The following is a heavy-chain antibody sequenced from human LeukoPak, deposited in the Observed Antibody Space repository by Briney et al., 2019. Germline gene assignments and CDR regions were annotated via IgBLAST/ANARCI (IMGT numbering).Heavy chain of an antibody. Sequence: ASVKVSCKASGYTFTSYGISWVRQAPGQGPKWMGWISAYNGNTNYAQKLQGRVTMTTDTSTSTAYMELRSLRSDDTAVYYCAREPHTIFGVVIGASLSDAFDIWGQGTMVTVSS. CDR3: AREPHTIFGVVIGASLSDAFDI. J-gene: IGHJ3*02. V-gene: IGHV1-18*01. CDR2: ISAYNGNT. D-gene: IGHD3-3*01. CDR1: GYTFTSYG.